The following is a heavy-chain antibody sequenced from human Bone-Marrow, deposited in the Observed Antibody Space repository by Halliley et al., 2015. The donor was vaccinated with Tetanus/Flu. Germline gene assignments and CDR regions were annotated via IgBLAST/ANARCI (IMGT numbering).Heavy chain of an antibody. V-gene: IGHV3-48*02. CDR3: AGDLGYSTTLDY. CDR2: ISSGDGPV. J-gene: IGHJ4*02. D-gene: IGHD4-4*01. Sequence: VSFISSGDGPVYCADSVKGRFTISRDNAKTSLYLQVNSLRNEATAVYYCAGDLGYSTTLDYWGQGTLVTVSS.